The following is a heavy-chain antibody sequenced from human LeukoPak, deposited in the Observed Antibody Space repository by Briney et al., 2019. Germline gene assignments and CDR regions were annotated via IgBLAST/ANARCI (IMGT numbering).Heavy chain of an antibody. J-gene: IGHJ4*02. CDR2: IYHSGST. CDR1: GGSISSSNW. CDR3: ASGWKGAAAGSDY. Sequence: SETLSLTCAVSGGSISSSNWWSWVRPPPGKGLEWIGEIYHSGSTNYNPSLKSRVTISVDKSKNQFSLKLSSVTAADTAVYYCASGWKGAAAGSDYWGQGTLVTVSS. V-gene: IGHV4-4*02. D-gene: IGHD6-13*01.